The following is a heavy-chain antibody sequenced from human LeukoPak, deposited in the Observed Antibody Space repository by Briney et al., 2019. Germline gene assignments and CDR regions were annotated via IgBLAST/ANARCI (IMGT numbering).Heavy chain of an antibody. D-gene: IGHD3-10*01. CDR3: AREVVYYGSGSHYNVFDY. V-gene: IGHV3-30*04. CDR1: GFTFSSYA. J-gene: IGHJ4*02. Sequence: PGGSLRLSCAASGFTFSSYAMHWVRQAPGKGLEWVAVISYDGSNKYYADFVKGRFTISRDNSKNTLYLQMNSLRAEDTAVYYCAREVVYYGSGSHYNVFDYWGQGTLVTVSS. CDR2: ISYDGSNK.